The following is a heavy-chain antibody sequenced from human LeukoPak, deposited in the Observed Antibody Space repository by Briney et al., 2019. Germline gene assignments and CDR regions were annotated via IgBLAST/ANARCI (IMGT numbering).Heavy chain of an antibody. D-gene: IGHD3-22*01. CDR2: ISSSSSYI. CDR1: GFTFSSYS. CDR3: ARDLYYDSSGYPSDAFDI. J-gene: IGHJ3*02. V-gene: IGHV3-21*01. Sequence: GSLRLSCAASGFTFSSYSMNWVRQAPGKGLEWVSSISSSSSYIYYADSVKGRFTISRDNAKNTLYLQMNSLRAEDTAVYYCARDLYYDSSGYPSDAFDIWGQGTMVTVSS.